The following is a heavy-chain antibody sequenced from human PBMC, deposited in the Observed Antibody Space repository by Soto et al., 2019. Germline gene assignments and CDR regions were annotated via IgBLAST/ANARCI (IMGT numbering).Heavy chain of an antibody. Sequence: QVQLVQSGAEVKKPGASVKVSCKASGYTFTSYDINWVRQATGQGLEWMGWMNPNSGNTGYAQKFQGRVTMTRNTXXSTAYMELSSLRSEDTAVYYCARSEFDYYYYGMDVWGQGTTVTVSS. CDR1: GYTFTSYD. J-gene: IGHJ6*02. CDR2: MNPNSGNT. D-gene: IGHD3-10*01. CDR3: ARSEFDYYYYGMDV. V-gene: IGHV1-8*01.